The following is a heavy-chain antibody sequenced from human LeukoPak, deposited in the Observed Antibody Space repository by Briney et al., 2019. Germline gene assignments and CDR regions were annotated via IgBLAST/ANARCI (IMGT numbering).Heavy chain of an antibody. J-gene: IGHJ5*02. CDR1: GGTFSSYA. V-gene: IGHV1-69*05. D-gene: IGHD2-2*01. CDR3: ARDLASPDIVVVPASNWFDP. CDR2: IIPIFGTA. Sequence: ASVKVSCKASGGTFSSYAINWVRQAPGQGLEWMGRIIPIFGTANYAQKFQGRVTITTDESTSTAYMELSSLRSENTAVYYCARDLASPDIVVVPASNWFDPWGQGTLVTVSS.